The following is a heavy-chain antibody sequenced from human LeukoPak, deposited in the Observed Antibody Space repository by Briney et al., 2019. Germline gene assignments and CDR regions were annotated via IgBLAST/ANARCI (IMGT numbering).Heavy chain of an antibody. J-gene: IGHJ5*02. Sequence: GGSLRLSCAASGFTFSSDWMHWVLQAPGKGLVWVSRINGDGSIPYYADVVKGRFTMSRDNVKNTLYLQMNSLRVEDTAVYYCARDPRNVGLAPWGQGTLVTVSS. D-gene: IGHD2-15*01. CDR1: GFTFSSDW. CDR2: INGDGSIP. V-gene: IGHV3-74*01. CDR3: ARDPRNVGLAP.